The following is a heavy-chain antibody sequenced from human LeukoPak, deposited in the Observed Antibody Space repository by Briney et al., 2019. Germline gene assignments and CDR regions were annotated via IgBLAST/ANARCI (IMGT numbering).Heavy chain of an antibody. CDR3: ACLTPADAFDI. CDR1: GGSISSYY. V-gene: IGHV4-59*13. J-gene: IGHJ3*02. CDR2: IYDSGST. D-gene: IGHD2-15*01. Sequence: PSETLSLTCTVSGGSISSYYWSWIRQPPGKGLEWIGYIYDSGSTNYNPSLKSRVSISVVPSKNQFSLKLSSVTAAATAVYYCACLTPADAFDIWGQGTMVTVSS.